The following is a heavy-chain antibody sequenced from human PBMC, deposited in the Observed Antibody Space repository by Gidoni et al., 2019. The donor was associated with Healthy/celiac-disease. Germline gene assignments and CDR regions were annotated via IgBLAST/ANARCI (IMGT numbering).Heavy chain of an antibody. CDR2: IRSRSSTI. CDR3: ARDGYYYDRGSLDP. V-gene: IGHV3-48*01. J-gene: IGHJ5*02. D-gene: IGHD3-22*01. Sequence: EVQLVESGGGLVQPGGSLRLPCAASGFPFSSYSMNWVRQAPGKGLEWVSYIRSRSSTIYDADAVKGRFTISRDNAKNSLYLQMNSLRAEDTAVYYCARDGYYYDRGSLDPWGQGTLVTVSS. CDR1: GFPFSSYS.